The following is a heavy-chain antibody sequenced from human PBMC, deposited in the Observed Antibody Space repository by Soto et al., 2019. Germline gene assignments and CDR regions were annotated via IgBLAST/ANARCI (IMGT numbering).Heavy chain of an antibody. CDR1: GDTFSFYT. D-gene: IGHD3-10*01. V-gene: IGHV1-69*02. CDR3: AASYGSGYRAFDY. CDR2: VNPIVSMS. J-gene: IGHJ4*02. Sequence: QVQLVQSGAEVKKPGSSVKVSCKASGDTFSFYTINWVRQAPGLGLEWMGRVNPIVSMSNYAQKFQGRVTITADNSTSTAYMQLSSLRSEDTAIYYCAASYGSGYRAFDYWGQGALVTVSS.